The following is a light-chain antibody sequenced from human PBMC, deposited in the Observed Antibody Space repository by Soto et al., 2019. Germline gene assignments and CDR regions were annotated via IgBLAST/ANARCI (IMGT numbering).Light chain of an antibody. V-gene: IGKV1-5*03. CDR3: QQYNIYPLT. J-gene: IGKJ4*01. CDR1: QSISNW. CDR2: KAS. Sequence: IQMTQSPSTLSASVGDRVTITCRASQSISNWLAWYQRKPGNAPKVLIYKASTLESGVPSRFSGGGSGTEFTLTISSLQPDDFATYYCQQYNIYPLTFGGGTKVEIK.